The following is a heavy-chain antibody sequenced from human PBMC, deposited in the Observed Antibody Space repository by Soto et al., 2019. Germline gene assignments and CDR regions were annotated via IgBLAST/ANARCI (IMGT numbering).Heavy chain of an antibody. Sequence: GESLKISCKGSGYIFTSYWISWVRQMPGKGLEWMGRIDPSDSYTNYSPSFQGQVSISADKSLTTAFLQWSSLKASDTAMYYCARRGLDDDAYDIWGQGTMVTVSS. CDR1: GYIFTSYW. V-gene: IGHV5-10-1*04. CDR3: ARRGLDDDAYDI. D-gene: IGHD5-12*01. CDR2: IDPSDSYT. J-gene: IGHJ3*02.